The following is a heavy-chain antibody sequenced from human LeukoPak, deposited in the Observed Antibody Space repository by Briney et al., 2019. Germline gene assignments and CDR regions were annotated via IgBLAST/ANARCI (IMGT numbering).Heavy chain of an antibody. CDR1: GGSISSYY. Sequence: PSETLSLTCTVSGGSISSYYWSWIRQPAGKGLEWIGRIYTSGSTNYNPSLKSRVTMSVDTSKNQFSLKLSSVTAADTAVYYCARDSSSWYMGEYYYGMDVWGQGTTVTVSS. CDR3: ARDSSSWYMGEYYYGMDV. J-gene: IGHJ6*02. V-gene: IGHV4-4*07. CDR2: IYTSGST. D-gene: IGHD6-13*01.